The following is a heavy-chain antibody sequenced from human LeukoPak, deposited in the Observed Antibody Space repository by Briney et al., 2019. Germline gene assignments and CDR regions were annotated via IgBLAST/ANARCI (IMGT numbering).Heavy chain of an antibody. D-gene: IGHD3-22*01. J-gene: IGHJ4*02. CDR3: TRLGSGYYYKFDY. CDR1: GYSISSGYY. V-gene: IGHV4-38-2*02. CDR2: IYHSGST. Sequence: SETLSLTCTVSGYSISSGYYWGWIRQPPGKGLEWIGSIYHSGSTNYNPSLKSRVTISVDTSKNQFSLKLSSVTAADTAVYYCTRLGSGYYYKFDYWGQGTLVTVSS.